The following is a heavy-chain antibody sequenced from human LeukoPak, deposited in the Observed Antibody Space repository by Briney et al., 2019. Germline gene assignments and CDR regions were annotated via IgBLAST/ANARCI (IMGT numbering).Heavy chain of an antibody. CDR3: AKGSRYFDWLSLH. Sequence: GGSLRLSCAASGFTFSSYALSWVRQAPGKGLEWVSAISGSGGSTYYADSVKGRFTISRDNSKNTLYLQMNSLRAEDTAVYYCAKGSRYFDWLSLHWGQGTLVTVSS. V-gene: IGHV3-23*01. D-gene: IGHD3-9*01. CDR2: ISGSGGST. CDR1: GFTFSSYA. J-gene: IGHJ4*02.